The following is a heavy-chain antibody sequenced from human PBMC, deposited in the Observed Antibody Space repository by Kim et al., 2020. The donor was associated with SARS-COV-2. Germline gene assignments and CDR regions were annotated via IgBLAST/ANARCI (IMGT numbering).Heavy chain of an antibody. CDR1: GYTFTSYA. D-gene: IGHD6-19*01. CDR2: INAGNGNT. CDR3: ARTEPYSSGGGYFDY. Sequence: ASVKVSCKASGYTFTSYAMHWVRQAPGQRLEWMGWINAGNGNTKYSQKFQGRVTITRDTSASTAYMELSSLRSEDTAVYYCARTEPYSSGGGYFDYWGQGPLVTVSS. J-gene: IGHJ4*02. V-gene: IGHV1-3*01.